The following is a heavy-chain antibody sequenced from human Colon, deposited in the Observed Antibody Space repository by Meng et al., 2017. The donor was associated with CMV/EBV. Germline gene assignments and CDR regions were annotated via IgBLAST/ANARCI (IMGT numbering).Heavy chain of an antibody. CDR1: DDSFSSYY. CDR3: ARDGGGRNRYLLFDY. Sequence: GSLRLSCTVSDDSFSSYYWSWIRQSPERGLEWIGYSSSIGTTNYNPSLQSRSTVSVDTSRRQVYLKLTSVTAADTAVYYCARDGGGRNRYLLFDYWSQGKEVTVSS. CDR2: SSSIGTT. V-gene: IGHV4-59*12. J-gene: IGHJ4*02. D-gene: IGHD1-14*01.